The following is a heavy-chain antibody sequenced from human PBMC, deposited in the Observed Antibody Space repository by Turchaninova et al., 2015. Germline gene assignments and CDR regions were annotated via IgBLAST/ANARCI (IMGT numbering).Heavy chain of an antibody. V-gene: IGHV3-7*03. J-gene: IGHJ3*02. CDR2: KRQGGKEE. D-gene: IGHD1-26*01. CDR1: GFTFSRYW. CDR3: ARSLVGAGAFDI. Sequence: EVPLVESGGGLVPPGGSLRLSCAASGFTFSRYWLSWVRQAPGQGMGGVDNKRQGGKEENKWAGWKGRFTISGDHAKGSVYLQMNSLRAEDTAVYYCARSLVGAGAFDIWGQGTLVAVSS.